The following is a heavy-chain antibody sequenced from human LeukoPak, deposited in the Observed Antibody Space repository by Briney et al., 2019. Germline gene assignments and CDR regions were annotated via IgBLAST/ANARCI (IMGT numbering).Heavy chain of an antibody. CDR3: ARKFLGSRGYYFDY. V-gene: IGHV1-8*01. D-gene: IGHD3-10*01. CDR1: GYTFTSYD. CDR2: MNPNTGNT. J-gene: IGHJ4*02. Sequence: ASVKVSCKASGYTFTSYDINWVRQATGQGLEWMGWMNPNTGNTGYAQKFQGRVTMTRDTSISTAYMELSSLRSDDTAVYYCARKFLGSRGYYFDYWGQGALVTVSS.